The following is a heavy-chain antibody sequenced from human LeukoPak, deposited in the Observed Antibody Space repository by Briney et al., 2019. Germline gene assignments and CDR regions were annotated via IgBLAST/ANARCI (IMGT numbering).Heavy chain of an antibody. CDR2: IYSGGNT. V-gene: IGHV3-53*01. CDR1: GFTVSSDY. D-gene: IGHD3-10*01. CDR3: ARYDGGSGPFDY. Sequence: GGSLRLSCAASGFTVSSDYMSWVRQAPGKGLEWVSVIYSGGNTYYADSVKGRFTISRDNSKNTLYLQMNSLRAEDTAVYYCARYDGGSGPFDYWGQGTLVTVSS. J-gene: IGHJ4*02.